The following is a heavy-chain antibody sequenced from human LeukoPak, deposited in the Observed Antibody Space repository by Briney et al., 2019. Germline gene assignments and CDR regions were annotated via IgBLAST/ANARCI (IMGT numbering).Heavy chain of an antibody. CDR2: INPSGGST. Sequence: ASVKVSCKASGYTFTSYYMHWVRQAPGQGLEWMGIINPSGGSTSYAQKFQGRVTMTRETSTRTGYMEMRSGRSEDTAVYYCARDREYSSSWYSNWFDPWGQGTLVTVSS. CDR1: GYTFTSYY. CDR3: ARDREYSSSWYSNWFDP. D-gene: IGHD6-13*01. J-gene: IGHJ5*02. V-gene: IGHV1-46*01.